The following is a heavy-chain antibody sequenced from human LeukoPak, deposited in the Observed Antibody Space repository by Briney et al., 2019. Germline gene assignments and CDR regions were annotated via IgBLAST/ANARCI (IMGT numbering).Heavy chain of an antibody. D-gene: IGHD2-15*01. Sequence: GGSLRLSCAASGFIFSSYSMSWVRQATGGGLQWLSYISSGSNDRYYADSVKGRFAISRDNAKNSLYLQMNSLRDEDTAMYYCARAVGGSLDCWGQGTQVTVSS. V-gene: IGHV3-48*02. CDR1: GFIFSSYS. CDR3: ARAVGGSLDC. J-gene: IGHJ4*02. CDR2: ISSGSNDR.